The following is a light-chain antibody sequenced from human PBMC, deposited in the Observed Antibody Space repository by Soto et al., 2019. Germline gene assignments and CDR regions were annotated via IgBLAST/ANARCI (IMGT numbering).Light chain of an antibody. Sequence: QSALTQSPSASGSPGQSVAISCTGTNSDIGAYKFVSWYQQHPGKAPKLIIYEVSIRPSGVPDRFSGSKSGNTASLTVSGLLAEDEADYYCSLYAVTNSVVFGGGTKLTVL. CDR2: EVS. J-gene: IGLJ2*01. CDR3: SLYAVTNSVV. V-gene: IGLV2-8*01. CDR1: NSDIGAYKF.